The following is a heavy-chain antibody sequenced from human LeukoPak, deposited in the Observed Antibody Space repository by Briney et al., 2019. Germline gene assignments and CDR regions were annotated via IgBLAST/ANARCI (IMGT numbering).Heavy chain of an antibody. J-gene: IGHJ5*02. V-gene: IGHV1-18*01. CDR3: ARVSITMVRGVMNGWFDP. CDR2: ISAYNGNT. D-gene: IGHD3-10*01. Sequence: ASVKVSCKASGYTFTSYDINWVRQATGQGLEWMGWISAYNGNTNYAQKLQGRVTMTTDTSTSTAYMELRSLRSDDTAVYYCARVSITMVRGVMNGWFDPWGQGTLVTVSS. CDR1: GYTFTSYD.